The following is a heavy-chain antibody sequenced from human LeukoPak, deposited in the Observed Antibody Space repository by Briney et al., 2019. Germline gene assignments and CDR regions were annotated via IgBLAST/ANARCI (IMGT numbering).Heavy chain of an antibody. CDR3: ARDPSNSGSYYVLDY. CDR2: ISTDGSST. D-gene: IGHD1-26*01. CDR1: GFTFSYYW. J-gene: IGHJ4*02. Sequence: PGGSLRLSCAASGFTFSYYWMHWVRQALGKGLVWVSRISTDGSSTTYADSVKGRFTISRDNAKNTLFLQMNSLRAEDTAVYYCARDPSNSGSYYVLDYWGQGTLVTVPS. V-gene: IGHV3-74*01.